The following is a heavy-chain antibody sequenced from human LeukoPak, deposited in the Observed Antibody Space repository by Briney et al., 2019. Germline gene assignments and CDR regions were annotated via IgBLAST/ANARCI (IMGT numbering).Heavy chain of an antibody. CDR2: INHRGST. J-gene: IGHJ5*02. D-gene: IGHD3-10*01. Sequence: PSETLSLTCAVYGGSFSGYYWSWIRQPPGKGLEWIGEINHRGSTNYNPSLKSRVTISVDTSKNQFSLKLSSVTAADTAVYYCARGRYYYGSGSYCLHHWGQGTLVTVSS. CDR3: ARGRYYYGSGSYCLHH. CDR1: GGSFSGYY. V-gene: IGHV4-34*01.